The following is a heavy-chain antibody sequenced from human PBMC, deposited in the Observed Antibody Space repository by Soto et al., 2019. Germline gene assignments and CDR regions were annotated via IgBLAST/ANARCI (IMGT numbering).Heavy chain of an antibody. V-gene: IGHV1-69*12. J-gene: IGHJ6*02. CDR2: IIPIFGTA. D-gene: IGHD2-8*01. CDR1: GGTFSSSA. CDR3: ARPSMDYDYYKGMDV. Sequence: QVHLVQSGAEVKKPGSSVKVSCKASGGTFSSSAISWVRQAPGQGLEWMGGIIPIFGTANYAEKFQGRVTITADESTSTAYRELSSLRSEDTAVYYCARPSMDYDYYKGMDVWGQGTTVTVSS.